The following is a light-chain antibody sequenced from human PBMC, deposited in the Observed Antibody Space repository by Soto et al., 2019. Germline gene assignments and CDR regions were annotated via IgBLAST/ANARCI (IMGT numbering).Light chain of an antibody. Sequence: EIVLTQSPGTLSLSPGERATLSCRASQSISSSSLTWYQQKPGQAPRLLIYGASSRATGIPDRFSGSRSGTDFTLTINGLEPEDFAVYYCQQYGSSPYTFGQGTKLEIK. CDR2: GAS. CDR3: QQYGSSPYT. V-gene: IGKV3-20*01. J-gene: IGKJ2*01. CDR1: QSISSSS.